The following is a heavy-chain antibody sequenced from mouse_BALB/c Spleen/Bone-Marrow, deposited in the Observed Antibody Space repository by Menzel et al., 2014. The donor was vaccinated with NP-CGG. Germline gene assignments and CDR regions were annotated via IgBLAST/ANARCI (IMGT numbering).Heavy chain of an antibody. CDR3: ARGGYDGRGFAY. V-gene: IGHV3-6*02. CDR1: GYSITSGYY. J-gene: IGHJ3*01. CDR2: ISYDGSN. Sequence: ESGPGLVKPSQSLSPTCSVTGYSITSGYYWNWIRQFPGNKLEWMGYISYDGSNNYNPSLKNRISITRDTSKNQFFLKLNSVTTEDTATYYCARGGYDGRGFAYWGQGTLVTASA. D-gene: IGHD2-14*01.